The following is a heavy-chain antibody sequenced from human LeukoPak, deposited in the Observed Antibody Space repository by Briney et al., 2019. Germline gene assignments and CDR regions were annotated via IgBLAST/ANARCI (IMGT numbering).Heavy chain of an antibody. CDR3: AELGITMIGGV. CDR2: INWNGGST. J-gene: IGHJ6*04. V-gene: IGHV3-20*04. Sequence: GGSLRLSWAASGSTLDDFGMSWVGHVQGKGREWVSGINWNGGSTGYADSVKGRFTISRDNAKNSLYLQMNSLRAEDTAVYYCAELGITMIGGVWGKGTTVTISS. D-gene: IGHD3-10*02. CDR1: GSTLDDFG.